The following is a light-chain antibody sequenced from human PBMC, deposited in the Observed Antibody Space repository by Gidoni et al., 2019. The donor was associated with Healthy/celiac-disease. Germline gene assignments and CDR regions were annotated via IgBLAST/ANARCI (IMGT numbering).Light chain of an antibody. Sequence: DIQMTQSPSTLSASVGDGVTITCRASQSISSWLAWYQQKPGKAPKLLIYDASSLESGVPSRFSGSGSGTEFTLTISSLQPDDFATYYCQQYDGYPVTFGQGTKLEIK. V-gene: IGKV1-5*01. CDR1: QSISSW. CDR3: QQYDGYPVT. J-gene: IGKJ2*01. CDR2: DAS.